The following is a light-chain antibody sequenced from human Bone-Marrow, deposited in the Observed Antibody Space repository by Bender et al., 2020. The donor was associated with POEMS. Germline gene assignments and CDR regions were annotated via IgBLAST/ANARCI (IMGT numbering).Light chain of an antibody. Sequence: QPALTQPPSASGSVGQSVTISCAGTSSDVGAYNYVSWYQQHPGKAPKFLIYEVNKRPSGVPDRFSGSRSGNTASLTVSGLQAEDEADYYCSSYAGSNNILFGGGTRLTVL. V-gene: IGLV2-8*01. J-gene: IGLJ3*02. CDR3: SSYAGSNNIL. CDR1: SSDVGAYNY. CDR2: EVN.